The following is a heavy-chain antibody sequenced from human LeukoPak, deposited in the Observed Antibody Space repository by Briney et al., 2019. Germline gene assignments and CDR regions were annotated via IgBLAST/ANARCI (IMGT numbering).Heavy chain of an antibody. J-gene: IGHJ4*02. CDR2: VYFSGIT. Sequence: SETLSLTCTVSDDSIRTHYWSWIRQPPGKGLECIGYVYFSGITNYNPSLKSRVTMSVDTSKNQLSLKLSSVAAADTAVYYCARTARLPDSWGQGTLVTVSS. D-gene: IGHD2-21*01. CDR3: ARTARLPDS. CDR1: DDSIRTHY. V-gene: IGHV4-4*09.